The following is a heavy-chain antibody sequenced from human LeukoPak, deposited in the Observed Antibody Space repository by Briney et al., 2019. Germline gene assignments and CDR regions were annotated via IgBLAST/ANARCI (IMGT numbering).Heavy chain of an antibody. CDR1: GYTFTSYD. CDR3: CWGRYGGYFDY. V-gene: IGHV1-8*03. Sequence: ASVKVSCKASGYTFTSYDNNWVRQATGQGLEWMGWMNPNSGNTGYAQKFQGRVTITRNTSISTAYMELSSLRSEDTAVYYCCWGRYGGYFDYWGQGTLVTVSS. CDR2: MNPNSGNT. J-gene: IGHJ4*02. D-gene: IGHD3-9*01.